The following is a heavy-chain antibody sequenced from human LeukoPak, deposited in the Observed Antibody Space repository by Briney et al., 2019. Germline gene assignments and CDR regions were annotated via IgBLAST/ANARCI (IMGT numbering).Heavy chain of an antibody. Sequence: SETLSLTCTVSGGSIGSSIYYWGWIRQPPGKGLEWIGSIYYSGSTYYNPSLKSRVTISVDTSKNQFSLKLSSVTAADTAVYYCSRSYYDSSGYYYLNAFDIWGQGTMVTVSS. CDR1: GGSIGSSIYY. J-gene: IGHJ3*02. D-gene: IGHD3-22*01. CDR2: IYYSGST. CDR3: SRSYYDSSGYYYLNAFDI. V-gene: IGHV4-39*01.